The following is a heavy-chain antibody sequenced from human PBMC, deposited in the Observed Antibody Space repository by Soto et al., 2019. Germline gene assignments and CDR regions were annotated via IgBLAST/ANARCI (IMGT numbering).Heavy chain of an antibody. J-gene: IGHJ6*02. CDR3: ARDKIAARPSLYYYGMDV. Sequence: RASVKVPCKASGGTFSSYAISWVRQAPGQGLEWMGGIIPIFGTANYAQKFQGRVTITADESTSTAYMELSSLRSEDTAVYYCARDKIAARPSLYYYGMDVWGQGTTVTVSS. CDR1: GGTFSSYA. D-gene: IGHD6-6*01. CDR2: IIPIFGTA. V-gene: IGHV1-69*13.